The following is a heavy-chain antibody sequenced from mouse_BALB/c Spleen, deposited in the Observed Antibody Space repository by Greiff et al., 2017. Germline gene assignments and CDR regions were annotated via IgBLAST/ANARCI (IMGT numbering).Heavy chain of an antibody. D-gene: IGHD6-1*01. V-gene: IGHV1S126*01. CDR3: ARGGARGFAY. J-gene: IGHJ3*01. CDR2: IDPSDSET. Sequence: VQLVESGPQLVRPGASVKISCKASGYSFTSYWMHWVKQRPGQGLEWIGMIDPSDSETRLNQKFKDKATLTVDKSSSTAYMQLSSPTSEDSAVYYCARGGARGFAYWGQGTLVTVSA. CDR1: GYSFTSYW.